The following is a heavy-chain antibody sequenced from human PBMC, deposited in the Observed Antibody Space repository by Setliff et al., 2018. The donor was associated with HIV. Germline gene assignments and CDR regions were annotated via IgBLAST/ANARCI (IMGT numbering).Heavy chain of an antibody. Sequence: LRLSCAASGFTFSSYWMSWVRQAPGKGLEWVAIIKQDGSEEWYADSVKGRFTISRDNTKNSLYLQINSLSAEDTAVYYCAREAYRLPWIDNWGQGTLVTVSS. CDR1: GFTFSSYW. CDR3: AREAYRLPWIDN. CDR2: IKQDGSEE. D-gene: IGHD1-1*01. J-gene: IGHJ4*02. V-gene: IGHV3-7*03.